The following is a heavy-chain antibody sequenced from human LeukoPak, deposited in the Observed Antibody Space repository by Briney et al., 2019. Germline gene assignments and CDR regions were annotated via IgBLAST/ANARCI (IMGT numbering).Heavy chain of an antibody. V-gene: IGHV1-18*01. D-gene: IGHD6-13*01. CDR3: ATAEYSSSWDFYYYYYMDV. CDR2: ISGYNGNT. CDR1: GYTFTSYH. J-gene: IGHJ6*03. Sequence: ASVKVSCKASGYTFTSYHITWVRQAPGQGLEWMGWISGYNGNTNYAQKFQGRVTMTEDTSTDTAYMELSSLRSEDTAVYYCATAEYSSSWDFYYYYYMDVWGKGTTVTVSS.